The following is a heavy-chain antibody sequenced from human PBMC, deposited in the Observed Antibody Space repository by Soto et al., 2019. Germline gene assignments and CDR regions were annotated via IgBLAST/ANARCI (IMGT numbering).Heavy chain of an antibody. J-gene: IGHJ3*02. D-gene: IGHD2-15*01. Sequence: EVQLLESGGGLVQPGGSLRLSCAASGFTFSSYAMSWVRQAPGKGLEWVSTISGSGGRTYYADSVKGRFTISRDNFKNTLYVEMNSLRAEDTAVYYCAKTAGDCSGGSCYSQGFDIWGQGTVVTVSS. CDR1: GFTFSSYA. CDR2: ISGSGGRT. V-gene: IGHV3-23*01. CDR3: AKTAGDCSGGSCYSQGFDI.